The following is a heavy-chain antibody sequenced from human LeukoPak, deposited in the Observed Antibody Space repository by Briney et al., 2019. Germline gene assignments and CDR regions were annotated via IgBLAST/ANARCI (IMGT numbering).Heavy chain of an antibody. J-gene: IGHJ5*02. V-gene: IGHV4-4*02. CDR1: GGSISSSNW. D-gene: IGHD2-8*01. CDR3: ARLAGPYDENWFDP. Sequence: PSETLSLTCAVSGGSISSSNWWSWVRQPPGKGLEWIGEIYHSGSTNYNPSLKSRVTISVDKSKNQFSLKLSSVTAADTAVYYCARLAGPYDENWFDPWGQGTLVTVSS. CDR2: IYHSGST.